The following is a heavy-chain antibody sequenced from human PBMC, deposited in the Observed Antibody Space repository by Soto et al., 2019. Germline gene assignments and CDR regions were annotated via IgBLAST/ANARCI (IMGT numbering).Heavy chain of an antibody. D-gene: IGHD2-21*02. Sequence: PSETLSLTCTVSCGSISYEYYHWTWIRQSPGKGLKWIAYIHYSGSIIYNPSFKSRVTISVDTSKNQFSLQLSSVTAADTAVYFCAIEDDGGDRDYYGLDVWGQGTTVTVSS. V-gene: IGHV4-30-4*08. CDR1: CGSISYEYYH. CDR2: IHYSGSI. J-gene: IGHJ6*02. CDR3: AIEDDGGDRDYYGLDV.